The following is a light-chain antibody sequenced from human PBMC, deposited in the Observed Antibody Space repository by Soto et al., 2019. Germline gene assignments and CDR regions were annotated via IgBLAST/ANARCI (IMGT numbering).Light chain of an antibody. J-gene: IGKJ4*01. CDR3: QQYNNWVT. V-gene: IGKV3-15*01. CDR2: AAS. Sequence: EIVMTQSPATLSVSPGERVTLSCRASQRVSSSLAWYQQKPGHAPRLLIYAASPRATGVPARFSGSGSGTEFTLTISSLKSEDFAVYYCQQYNNWVTFGGGTQVEIK. CDR1: QRVSSS.